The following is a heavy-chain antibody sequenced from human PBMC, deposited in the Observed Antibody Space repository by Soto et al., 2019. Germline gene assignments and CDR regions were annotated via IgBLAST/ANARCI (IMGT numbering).Heavy chain of an antibody. V-gene: IGHV1-2*02. CDR1: GYTFTGYY. Sequence: GASVKVSCKASGYTFTGYYMHWVRQAPGQGLEWMGWINPNSGGTNYAQKFQGRVTMTEDTSTDTAYMELSSLRSEDTAVYYCATVEVRGPFYSYFDYWGQGTLVTVSS. J-gene: IGHJ4*02. D-gene: IGHD3-10*01. CDR2: INPNSGGT. CDR3: ATVEVRGPFYSYFDY.